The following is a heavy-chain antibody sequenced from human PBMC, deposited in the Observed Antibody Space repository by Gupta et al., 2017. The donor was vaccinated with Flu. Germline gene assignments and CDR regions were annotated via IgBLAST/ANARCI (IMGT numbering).Heavy chain of an antibody. CDR3: AKDRYSSGWYGGDN. CDR1: GFTFSNYG. Sequence: QVQLVESGGGVVQPGRSLRLSCAASGFTFSNYGMHWVRQAPGKGLEWVAVISYDGSNKLYGDSVKGRFTTSRDNSKNTLYLQMNSLRAEDTAVYYCAKDRYSSGWYGGDNWGQGTLVTVSS. J-gene: IGHJ4*02. D-gene: IGHD6-19*01. V-gene: IGHV3-30*18. CDR2: ISYDGSNK.